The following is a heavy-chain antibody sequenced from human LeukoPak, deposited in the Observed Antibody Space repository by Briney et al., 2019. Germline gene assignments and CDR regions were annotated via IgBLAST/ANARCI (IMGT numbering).Heavy chain of an antibody. J-gene: IGHJ6*03. CDR1: GGSISSSSYY. Sequence: QPSETLSLTCAVSGGSISSSSYYCGWIRQPPGKGLEWIGSIYYSGSTYFNPSLKSRVTISVDTSKNQFSLKLSSVTAADTAVYYCARHVHDFWSGYYYYYYYMDVWGKGTTVTVSS. CDR3: ARHVHDFWSGYYYYYYYMDV. D-gene: IGHD3-3*01. V-gene: IGHV4-39*01. CDR2: IYYSGST.